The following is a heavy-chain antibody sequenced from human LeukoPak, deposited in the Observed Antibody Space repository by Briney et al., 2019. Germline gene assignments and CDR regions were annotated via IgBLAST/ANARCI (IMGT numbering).Heavy chain of an antibody. D-gene: IGHD3-10*01. V-gene: IGHV4-4*02. CDR3: ARVRGSGLYFKSFDP. CDR1: GDDISSSNW. J-gene: IGHJ5*01. Sequence: SETLSLTCSVSGDDISSSNWWTWVRQPPQKGLEWIGEVYHSGSMNYNPSLKSRIYMSVDKSQNRFSLRLTSVTAADTAVYFCARVRGSGLYFKSFDPWGQGTLVIVSS. CDR2: VYHSGSM.